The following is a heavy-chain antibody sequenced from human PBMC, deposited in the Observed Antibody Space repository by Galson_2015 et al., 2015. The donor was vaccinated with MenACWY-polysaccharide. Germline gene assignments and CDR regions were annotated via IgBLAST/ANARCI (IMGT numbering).Heavy chain of an antibody. D-gene: IGHD4-23*01. Sequence: SLRLSCAASGFTFSNYGMSWVRQAPGKAPEWVSGIPGNGATTKYADSVKGRFTVSRDNARNTLHLEMTNLRVEDTAVYYCAKAHGSNSVYDGSHVWGQGTMVTVS. CDR3: AKAHGSNSVYDGSHV. CDR2: IPGNGATT. CDR1: GFTFSNYG. J-gene: IGHJ3*01. V-gene: IGHV3-23*01.